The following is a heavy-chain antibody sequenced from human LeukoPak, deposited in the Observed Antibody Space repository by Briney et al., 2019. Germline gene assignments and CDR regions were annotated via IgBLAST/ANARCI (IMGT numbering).Heavy chain of an antibody. CDR2: ISPDGNEK. J-gene: IGHJ4*02. V-gene: IGHV3-7*01. CDR3: SEGSYFDY. CDR1: GFTFSKSW. Sequence: SGGSLRLSCAASGFTFSKSWMSWVRQTPGKGLEWVANISPDGNEKFYVDSVRGRFTISRDDAENLLYLQMNSLRAEDTAVYHCSEGSYFDYWGQGTLVTVSS. D-gene: IGHD3-10*01.